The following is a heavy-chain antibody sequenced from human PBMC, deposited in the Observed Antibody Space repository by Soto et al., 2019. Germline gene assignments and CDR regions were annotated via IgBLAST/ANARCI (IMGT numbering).Heavy chain of an antibody. CDR1: GFTFTSSA. V-gene: IGHV1-58*01. CDR3: AAESRNSWLFVYYGMDV. J-gene: IGHJ6*02. D-gene: IGHD6-13*01. CDR2: IVVGSGNT. Sequence: QMQLVQSGPEVKKPGTSVKVSCKASGFTFTSSAVQWLRQARGQRLEWIGWIVVGSGNTNYAQKFQERVTITRDMSTSTAYMELSSLRSEDTAVYYCAAESRNSWLFVYYGMDVWGQGTTVTVSS.